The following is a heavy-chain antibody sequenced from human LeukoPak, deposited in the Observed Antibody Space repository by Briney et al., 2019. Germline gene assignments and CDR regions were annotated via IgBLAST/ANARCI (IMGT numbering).Heavy chain of an antibody. CDR3: ARGASLYYYDSSGYFWY. D-gene: IGHD3-22*01. V-gene: IGHV3-30-3*01. Sequence: PGGSLRLSCAASGFTFSSYAMHWVRQAPGKGLEWVAVISYDGSNKYYADSVKGRFTISRDNSKNTLYLQMNSLRAEDTAVYYCARGASLYYYDSSGYFWYWGQGTLVTVSS. J-gene: IGHJ4*02. CDR2: ISYDGSNK. CDR1: GFTFSSYA.